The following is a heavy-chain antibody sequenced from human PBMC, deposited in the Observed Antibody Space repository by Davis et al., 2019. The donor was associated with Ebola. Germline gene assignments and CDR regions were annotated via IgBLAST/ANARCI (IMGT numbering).Heavy chain of an antibody. CDR2: ISSSSSYI. Sequence: GESLKISCAASGFTFSSYAMSWVRQAPGKGLEWVSSISSSSSYIYYADSVKGRFTISRDNSKNTLYLQMNSLRAEDTAVYYCAKDVVTARYLGGHIFNYWGQGTLVTVSS. D-gene: IGHD2-21*02. CDR1: GFTFSSYA. V-gene: IGHV3-21*01. CDR3: AKDVVTARYLGGHIFNY. J-gene: IGHJ4*02.